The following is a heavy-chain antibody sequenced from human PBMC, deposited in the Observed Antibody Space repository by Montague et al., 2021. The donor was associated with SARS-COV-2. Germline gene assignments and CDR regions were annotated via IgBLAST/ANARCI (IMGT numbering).Heavy chain of an antibody. CDR1: GGSISSNY. J-gene: IGHJ5*02. Sequence: SETLSLTCTVSGGSISSNYWSWIRQPPGKGLEWIGYICYRGSTNYNPSLKSRVTMSVDTSKNQFSLKVSSVTAADTAVYYCAREGQYNWFDAWGQGKLVTVSS. CDR3: AREGQYNWFDA. CDR2: ICYRGST. V-gene: IGHV4-59*01. D-gene: IGHD6-19*01.